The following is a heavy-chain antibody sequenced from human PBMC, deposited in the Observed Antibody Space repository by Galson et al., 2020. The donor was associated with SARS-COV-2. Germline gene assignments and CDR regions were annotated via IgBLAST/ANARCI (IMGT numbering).Heavy chain of an antibody. Sequence: SVKVSCKASGGTFSTHTITWVRQASGQGPEWMGSIIPLSGSTHYAHKFQGRVTIIADESTSTAYMDLTDLRSDDTAVYYCARGGLHEGYAFDSWGQGTVVTVSS. V-gene: IGHV1-69*13. CDR3: ARGGLHEGYAFDS. D-gene: IGHD4-4*01. CDR1: GGTFSTHT. J-gene: IGHJ3*02. CDR2: IIPLSGST.